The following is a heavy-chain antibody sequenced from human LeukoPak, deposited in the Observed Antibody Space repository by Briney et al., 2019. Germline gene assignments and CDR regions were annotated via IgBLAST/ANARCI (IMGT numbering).Heavy chain of an antibody. CDR1: GYTFTSYG. D-gene: IGHD3-10*01. J-gene: IGHJ4*02. CDR3: ARDLYSPRVDYYGSVSSFSY. V-gene: IGHV1-18*01. Sequence: ASVKVSCKASGYTFTSYGISWVRQAPGQGLEWMGGISAYKGNTHYAQKIQGRVTMTTDTSTRTEYMEMRSLRYDDRALYYCARDLYSPRVDYYGSVSSFSYLGQGTLVTVSS. CDR2: ISAYKGNT.